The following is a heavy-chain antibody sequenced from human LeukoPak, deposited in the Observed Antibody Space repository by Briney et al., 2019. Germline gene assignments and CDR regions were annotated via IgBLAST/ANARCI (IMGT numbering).Heavy chain of an antibody. CDR3: ARGRPSRTRFGELLCFDY. D-gene: IGHD3-10*01. V-gene: IGHV4-34*01. J-gene: IGHJ4*02. CDR1: GGSFSGYY. Sequence: PSETLSLTCAVYGGSFSGYYWSWIRQPPGKGLEWIGEINHSGSTNYNPSLKSRVTISVDTSKNQFSLKLSSVTAADPVLYYCARGRPSRTRFGELLCFDYWGQGTLVTVSS. CDR2: INHSGST.